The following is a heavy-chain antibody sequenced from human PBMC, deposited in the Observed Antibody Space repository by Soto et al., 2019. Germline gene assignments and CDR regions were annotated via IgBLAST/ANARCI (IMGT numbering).Heavy chain of an antibody. J-gene: IGHJ5*02. CDR3: AKYKVPAAIKANWFDP. V-gene: IGHV3-23*01. Sequence: GGSLRLSCAASGFTFSSYAMSWVRQAPGKGLEWVSAISGSGGSTYYADSVKGRFTISRDNSKNTLYLQMNSLRAEDTAVYYCAKYKVPAAIKANWFDPWGQGTLVTVSS. CDR2: ISGSGGST. CDR1: GFTFSSYA. D-gene: IGHD2-2*01.